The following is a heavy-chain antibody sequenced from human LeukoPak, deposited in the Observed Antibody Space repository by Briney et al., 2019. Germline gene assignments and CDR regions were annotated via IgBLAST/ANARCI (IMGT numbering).Heavy chain of an antibody. V-gene: IGHV4-59*01. CDR3: ARGSHYYDSSGYYSPLDY. Sequence: SETLSLTCTVSGGSISGYYWSWIRQPPGKGLEWIGYIYSSGSTTYDPSLKNRVTISADTSNNQFSVKLTSVTAADTAVYYCARGSHYYDSSGYYSPLDYWGQGTLVTVSS. J-gene: IGHJ4*02. CDR1: GGSISGYY. D-gene: IGHD3-22*01. CDR2: IYSSGST.